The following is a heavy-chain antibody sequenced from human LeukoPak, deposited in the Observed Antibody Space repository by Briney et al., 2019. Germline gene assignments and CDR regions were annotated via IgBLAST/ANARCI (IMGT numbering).Heavy chain of an antibody. CDR1: GCSISSSSYY. Sequence: PSETLSLTCTVSGCSISSSSYYWGWIRQPPGKGLEWIGSIYYSGSTYYNPSLKSRTTISENTSKNLFSLKLSSVAAANTPVYYCARMDTAMVTGGFDYWGQGNLVTVSS. V-gene: IGHV4-39*01. D-gene: IGHD5-18*01. J-gene: IGHJ4*02. CDR3: ARMDTAMVTGGFDY. CDR2: IYYSGST.